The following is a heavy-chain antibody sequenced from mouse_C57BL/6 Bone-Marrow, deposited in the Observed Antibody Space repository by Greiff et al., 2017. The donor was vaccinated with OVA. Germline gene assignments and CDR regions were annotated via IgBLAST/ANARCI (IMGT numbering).Heavy chain of an antibody. CDR3: ATYYGYAMDY. CDR1: GYTFTDYY. CDR2: INPYNGGT. V-gene: IGHV1-19*01. J-gene: IGHJ4*01. D-gene: IGHD1-1*01. Sequence: VQLKQSGPVLVKPGASVKMSCKASGYTFTDYYMNWVKQSHGKSLEWIGVINPYNGGTSYNQKFKGKATLTVDKSSSTAYMELNSLTSEDSAVYYCATYYGYAMDYWGQGTSVTVSS.